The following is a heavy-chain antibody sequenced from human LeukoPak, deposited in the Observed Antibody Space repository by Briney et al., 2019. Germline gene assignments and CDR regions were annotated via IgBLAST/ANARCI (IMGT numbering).Heavy chain of an antibody. D-gene: IGHD6-13*01. CDR1: GFTFSSYW. CDR2: IKQDGSEK. CDR3: ARDNVRDGGIAAAGTDY. J-gene: IGHJ4*02. Sequence: PRGSLRLSCAASGFTFSSYWMSWVRQAPGKGLEWVANIKQDGSEKYYVDSVKGRFTISRDNAKNSLYLQMNSLRAEDTAVYYCARDNVRDGGIAAAGTDYWGQGTLVTVSS. V-gene: IGHV3-7*01.